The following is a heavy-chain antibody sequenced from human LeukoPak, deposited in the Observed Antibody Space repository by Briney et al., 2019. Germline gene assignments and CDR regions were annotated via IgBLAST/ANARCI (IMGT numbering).Heavy chain of an antibody. CDR2: ISHTEGT. V-gene: IGHV4-34*01. Sequence: SETLSLTCGVFGVSINDYYWSWIRQSPGEGLEWIGEISHTEGTRYNPSLESRVTMSVGTSENQLSLKLIFVTAADTAVYYCARIRCGHSGSVCYNHWGLGTLVTVSS. CDR1: GVSINDYY. D-gene: IGHD2-21*01. CDR3: ARIRCGHSGSVCYNH. J-gene: IGHJ4*02.